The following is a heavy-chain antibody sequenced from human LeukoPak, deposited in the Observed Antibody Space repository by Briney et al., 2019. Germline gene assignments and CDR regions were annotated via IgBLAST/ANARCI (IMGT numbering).Heavy chain of an antibody. CDR1: GFTFSSYA. CDR3: ARDTHLDY. Sequence: PGGSLRLSCAASGFTFSSYAMHWVRQAPGKGLEWVAVISYDGSNKYYADSVKGRFTISRDNSENTLYLQMNSLKPEDTAVYYCARDTHLDYWGQGTLVTVSS. V-gene: IGHV3-30-3*01. J-gene: IGHJ4*02. CDR2: ISYDGSNK.